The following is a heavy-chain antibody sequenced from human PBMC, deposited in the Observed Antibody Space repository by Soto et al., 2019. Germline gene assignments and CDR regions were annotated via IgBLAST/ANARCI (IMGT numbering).Heavy chain of an antibody. CDR3: ARELLPAEIYPKGAGYFDL. J-gene: IGHJ2*01. D-gene: IGHD2-15*01. V-gene: IGHV4-4*07. Sequence: QVQLQESGPGLVKPSETLSLTCTVSGGSISSYYWSWIRQPAGKGLEWMGRIYTSGSTNYNPSLKSRVTMSVDTSKNQFSLKLSSVTAADTAVYYCARELLPAEIYPKGAGYFDLWGRGTLVTVSS. CDR2: IYTSGST. CDR1: GGSISSYY.